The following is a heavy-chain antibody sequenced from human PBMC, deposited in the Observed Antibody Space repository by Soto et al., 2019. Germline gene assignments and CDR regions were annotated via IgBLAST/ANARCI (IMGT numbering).Heavy chain of an antibody. J-gene: IGHJ4*02. CDR2: IYPSGNT. CDR3: ARARKASLLRVPSSY. D-gene: IGHD2-21*02. V-gene: IGHV4-4*02. CDR1: GGSITTSNW. Sequence: SETLSLTCAVSGGSITTSNWWSWVRQPPGKGLEWIGEIYPSGNTNYNPSLGSQVTITLDKSKNQFSLKVTYVTAADTAIYYCARARKASLLRVPSSYWGQGTLVTVSS.